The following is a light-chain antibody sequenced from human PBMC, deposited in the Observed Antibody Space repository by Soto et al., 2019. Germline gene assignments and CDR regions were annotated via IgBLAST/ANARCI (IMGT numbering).Light chain of an antibody. CDR1: QDIRGA. J-gene: IGKJ5*01. V-gene: IGKV1-13*02. CDR2: DVS. Sequence: AIQLTQSPSSLSASVGDRVTITCRASQDIRGALAWYQQKPGKAPKLLIYDVSSLESGVPSRFSGSGSGTDFTFTISSLQPEYFATYYCQQFNVYPITFGQGTRLEIK. CDR3: QQFNVYPIT.